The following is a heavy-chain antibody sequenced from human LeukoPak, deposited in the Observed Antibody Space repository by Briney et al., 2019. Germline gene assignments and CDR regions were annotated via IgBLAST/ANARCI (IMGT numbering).Heavy chain of an antibody. J-gene: IGHJ6*03. V-gene: IGHV3-11*04. CDR2: ISSSGSTI. CDR1: GFTFSDYY. Sequence: GGSLRLSCAASGFTFSDYYMSWIRQARGKGLEWVSYISSSGSTIYNADSVKGRFTISRDNAKNSLYLQMNSLRAEDTAVYYCARVGPRRYYYYMDVWGKGTTVTVSS. CDR3: ARVGPRRYYYYMDV.